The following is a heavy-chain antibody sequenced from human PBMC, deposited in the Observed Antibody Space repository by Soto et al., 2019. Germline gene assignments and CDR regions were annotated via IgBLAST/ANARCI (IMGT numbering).Heavy chain of an antibody. CDR2: VFYTGFT. Sequence: KTSETLSLTCAVSGGSISGSYYYWAWLRQSPGKGPEWIGSVFYTGFTSYNPSLESRVSVSVDTSKSQFSLKLSAVTAADTAVYYCATSQKGYNWNYLDHWGQGALVTVSS. CDR3: ATSQKGYNWNYLDH. J-gene: IGHJ4*02. CDR1: GGSISGSYYY. V-gene: IGHV4-39*01. D-gene: IGHD1-20*01.